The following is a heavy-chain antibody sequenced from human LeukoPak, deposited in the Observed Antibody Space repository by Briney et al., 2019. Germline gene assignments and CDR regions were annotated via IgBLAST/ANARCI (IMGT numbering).Heavy chain of an antibody. CDR3: AKDYYGGNKDPLLGAFDI. D-gene: IGHD4-23*01. Sequence: GGSLRLSCAASGFTFSSYWMSWVRQAPGKGLEWVSTISGSGGGTWYADSVKGRFATSRDNSKNTLYLQMNSLRAEDTAVYYCAKDYYGGNKDPLLGAFDIWGQGTMVTVSS. CDR1: GFTFSSYW. CDR2: ISGSGGGT. V-gene: IGHV3-23*01. J-gene: IGHJ3*02.